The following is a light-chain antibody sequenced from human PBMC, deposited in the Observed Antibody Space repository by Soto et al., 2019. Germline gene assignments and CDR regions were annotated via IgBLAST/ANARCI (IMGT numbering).Light chain of an antibody. CDR2: GNS. J-gene: IGLJ2*01. Sequence: QSVLTQPPSVSGAPGQRVTISCTGSSSNIGAGYDVHWYQQLPGTAPKLLIYGNSNRPSGVPDRFSCSKSGTSASLAITGLQAEDDADYYGQSYDSSLSVGFGGGTKLTVL. CDR3: QSYDSSLSVG. CDR1: SSNIGAGYD. V-gene: IGLV1-40*01.